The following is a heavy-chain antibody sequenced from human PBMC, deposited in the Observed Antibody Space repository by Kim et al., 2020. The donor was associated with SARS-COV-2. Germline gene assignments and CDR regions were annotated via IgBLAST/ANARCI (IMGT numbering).Heavy chain of an antibody. D-gene: IGHD2-15*01. V-gene: IGHV3-11*01. CDR1: GFTFGDYF. CDR2: ISGSATTI. CDR3: ARDPGYGGRLDY. Sequence: GGSLRLSCAASGFTFGDYFMSWMRQAPGKGLEWVSYISGSATTIYYTDSVKGRFTISRDNARNLLFLQMNSLRAEDTAVYYCARDPGYGGRLDYWGQGA. J-gene: IGHJ4*02.